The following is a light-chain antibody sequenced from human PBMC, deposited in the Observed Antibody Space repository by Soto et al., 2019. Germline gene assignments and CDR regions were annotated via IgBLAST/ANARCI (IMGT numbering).Light chain of an antibody. Sequence: EIVMTQSPATLSVSLGERATLSCRASQSINNNLAWYQQKPGQAPRLLVYGASTRAAGIPARFSGSGCGTEFSLTISSLQSEDFAVYYCQQYNNRPPDTFGQGTKLEIK. CDR1: QSINNN. CDR3: QQYNNRPPDT. V-gene: IGKV3-15*01. J-gene: IGKJ2*01. CDR2: GAS.